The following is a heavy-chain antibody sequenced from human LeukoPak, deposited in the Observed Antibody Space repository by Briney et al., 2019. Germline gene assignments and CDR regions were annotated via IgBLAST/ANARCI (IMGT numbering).Heavy chain of an antibody. Sequence: PGGSLRLSCAASEFIFSNYGMHWVRQAPGKGLEWVAVIWYDGSNKYYADSVKGRFTISRDNSKNTLYLQMNSLRAEDTAVYYCAREPEVGYGARGNAFDIWGQGTMVTVSS. CDR3: AREPEVGYGARGNAFDI. CDR1: EFIFSNYG. D-gene: IGHD5-12*01. J-gene: IGHJ3*02. V-gene: IGHV3-33*01. CDR2: IWYDGSNK.